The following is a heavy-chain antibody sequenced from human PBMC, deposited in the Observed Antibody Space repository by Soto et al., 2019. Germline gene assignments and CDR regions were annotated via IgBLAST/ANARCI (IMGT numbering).Heavy chain of an antibody. CDR3: ARVRLRYFDWLLAAFDI. D-gene: IGHD3-9*01. V-gene: IGHV4-34*01. CDR2: INHSGST. Sequence: PSETLSLTCAVYGGSFSGYYWSWIRQPPGKGLEWIGEINHSGSTNYNPSLKSRVTISVDTPKNQFSLKLSSVTAADTAVYYCARVRLRYFDWLLAAFDIWGQGTMVTVSS. J-gene: IGHJ3*02. CDR1: GGSFSGYY.